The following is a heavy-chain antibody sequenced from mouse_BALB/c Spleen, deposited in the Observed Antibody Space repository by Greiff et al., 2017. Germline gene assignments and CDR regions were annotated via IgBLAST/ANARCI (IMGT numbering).Heavy chain of an antibody. V-gene: IGHV2-9*02. CDR1: GFSLTSYG. CDR3: AREKLGAWFAY. J-gene: IGHJ3*01. Sequence: VKLMESGPGLVAPSQSLSITCTVSGFSLTSYGVHWVRQPPGKGLEWLGVIWAGGSTNYNSALMSRLSISKDNSKSQVFLKMNSLQTDDTAMYYCAREKLGAWFAYWGQGTLVTVSA. CDR2: IWAGGST. D-gene: IGHD4-1*01.